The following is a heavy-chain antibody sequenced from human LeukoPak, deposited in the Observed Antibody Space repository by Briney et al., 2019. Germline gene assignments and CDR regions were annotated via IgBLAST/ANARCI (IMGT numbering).Heavy chain of an antibody. D-gene: IGHD2-2*01. J-gene: IGHJ3*02. V-gene: IGHV4-34*01. CDR2: TNHSGST. Sequence: SETLSLTCAVYGGSFSGYYWSWIRQPPGKGLEWIGETNHSGSTNYNPSLKSRVTISVDTSKNQFSLKLSSVTAADTAVYYCARDAANLGAFDIWGQGTMVTVSS. CDR3: ARDAANLGAFDI. CDR1: GGSFSGYY.